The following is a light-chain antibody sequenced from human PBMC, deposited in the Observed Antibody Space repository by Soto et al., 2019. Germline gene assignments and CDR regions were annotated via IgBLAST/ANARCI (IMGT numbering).Light chain of an antibody. CDR1: SSDLGSYNL. J-gene: IGLJ1*01. CDR2: EGS. Sequence: QSVLTPPASVSGSPGQSITLSCTGTSSDLGSYNLVSWYQQHPGKAPKLMIYEGSKRPSGVSYRFSGSKSGNTASLTISGLQTEDEADYYCCSYAGSSTFVFGTGTKVTVL. V-gene: IGLV2-23*01. CDR3: CSYAGSSTFV.